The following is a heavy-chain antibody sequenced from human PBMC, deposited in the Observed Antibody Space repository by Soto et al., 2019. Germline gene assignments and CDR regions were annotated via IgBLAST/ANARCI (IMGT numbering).Heavy chain of an antibody. J-gene: IGHJ6*02. CDR1: GFILSGYD. D-gene: IGHD3-22*01. Sequence: GGSLRLSCVASGFILSGYDMHWVRQATGEGLEWVSAIGTAGDPYYSGSVKGRFTISRGNAENSVYLQMNSLRAGDTAVYYCARAGYDSSGYYFYAMDVWGPGTTVTVSS. V-gene: IGHV3-13*05. CDR2: IGTAGDP. CDR3: ARAGYDSSGYYFYAMDV.